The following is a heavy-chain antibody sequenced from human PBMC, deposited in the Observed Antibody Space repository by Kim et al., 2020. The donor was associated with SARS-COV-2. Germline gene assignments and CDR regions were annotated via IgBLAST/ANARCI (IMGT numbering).Heavy chain of an antibody. Sequence: SVKVSCKASGGTFSSYAISWVRQAPGQGLEWMGGIIPIFGTANYAQKFQGRVTITADESTSTAYMELSSLRSEDTAVYYCARRDGYLLPRPPTEWYFDLWGRGTLVTVSS. CDR2: IIPIFGTA. CDR3: ARRDGYLLPRPPTEWYFDL. J-gene: IGHJ2*01. D-gene: IGHD5-12*01. V-gene: IGHV1-69*13. CDR1: GGTFSSYA.